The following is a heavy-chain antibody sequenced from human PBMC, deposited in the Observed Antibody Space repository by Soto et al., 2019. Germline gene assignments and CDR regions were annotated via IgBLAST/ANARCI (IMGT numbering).Heavy chain of an antibody. CDR2: ISYDGSNK. D-gene: IGHD5-12*01. Sequence: QVQLVESGGGVVQPGRSLRLSCAASGFIFNGYGLHWVRQAPGKGLEWVAMISYDGSNKYYADSVKGRFTISRDNSKNTMYLQMNSLRPEDTAVYYCAREGNGYKYYFDYWGQGTLFTVSS. J-gene: IGHJ4*02. CDR3: AREGNGYKYYFDY. V-gene: IGHV3-30*04. CDR1: GFIFNGYG.